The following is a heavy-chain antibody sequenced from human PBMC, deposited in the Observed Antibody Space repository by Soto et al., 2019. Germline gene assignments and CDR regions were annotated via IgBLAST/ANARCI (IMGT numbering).Heavy chain of an antibody. Sequence: TLSLSCTVSGGSISSGSYYWSWSRQRPGQGLEWIGYISYSGSTYYNPSLKSRLTISADTSKNQFALKLSSVTAADTAVYYCASVNIINMLVMVFASRGQRTLVIVSS. CDR2: ISYSGST. J-gene: IGHJ1*01. CDR1: GGSISSGSYY. D-gene: IGHD3-22*01. V-gene: IGHV4-31*03. CDR3: ASVNIINMLVMVFAS.